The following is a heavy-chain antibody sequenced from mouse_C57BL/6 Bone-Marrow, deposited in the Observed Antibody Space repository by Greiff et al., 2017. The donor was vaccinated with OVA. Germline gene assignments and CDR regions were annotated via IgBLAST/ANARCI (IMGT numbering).Heavy chain of an antibody. Sequence: VQLKQSGAELVRPGASVKLSCTASGFNIKDDYMHWVKQRPEQGLEWIGWIDPENGDTEYASKFQGKATITADTSSNTAYLQLSSLTSEDTAVYYCTVLLTGTENAMDYWGQGTSVTVSS. CDR2: IDPENGDT. D-gene: IGHD4-1*01. CDR1: GFNIKDDY. V-gene: IGHV14-4*01. CDR3: TVLLTGTENAMDY. J-gene: IGHJ4*01.